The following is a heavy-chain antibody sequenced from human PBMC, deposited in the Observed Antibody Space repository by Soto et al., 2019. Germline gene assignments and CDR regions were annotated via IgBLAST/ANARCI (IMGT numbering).Heavy chain of an antibody. CDR1: GYTFTSYG. D-gene: IGHD3-3*01. Sequence: QVQLVQSGAEVKQPGASVKVSCKASGYTFTSYGISWVRQAPGQGLEWMGWTSAYNGNTNYAQKLQGRVTMTTDTSTSTASMELRSLRSDDTAVYYCATDQPCDFWSGYYFGDCYSNYYYMDFWGKGTTVNFAS. V-gene: IGHV1-18*01. CDR2: TSAYNGNT. J-gene: IGHJ6*03. CDR3: ATDQPCDFWSGYYFGDCYSNYYYMDF.